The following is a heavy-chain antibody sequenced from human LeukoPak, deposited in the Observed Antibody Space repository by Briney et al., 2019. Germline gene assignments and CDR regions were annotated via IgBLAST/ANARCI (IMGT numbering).Heavy chain of an antibody. CDR1: GFTVSSNY. Sequence: GGSLRLSCAASGFTVSSNYMSWVRQAPGKGLEWVSVIYSGGSTYYADSVKGRFTISRDNSKNTLYLQMNGLRAEDTAVYYCARDRAIAAAGRIGTYYGMDVWGQGTTVTVSS. CDR2: IYSGGST. V-gene: IGHV3-66*01. J-gene: IGHJ6*02. D-gene: IGHD6-13*01. CDR3: ARDRAIAAAGRIGTYYGMDV.